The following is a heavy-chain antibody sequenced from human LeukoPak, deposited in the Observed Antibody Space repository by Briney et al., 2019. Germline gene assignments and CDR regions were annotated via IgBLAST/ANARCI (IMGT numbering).Heavy chain of an antibody. J-gene: IGHJ3*02. D-gene: IGHD4-17*01. CDR1: GFTFSNAW. V-gene: IGHV3-15*01. CDR3: TTASPIPTTVTELSNAFDI. CDR2: IKSKTDGGTT. Sequence: GGSLRLSCAASGFTFSNAWMSWVRQAPGKGLEWVGRIKSKTDGGTTDYAAPVKGRFTISRDDSKNTLYLQMNSLETEDTAVYYCTTASPIPTTVTELSNAFDIWGQGTMVTVSS.